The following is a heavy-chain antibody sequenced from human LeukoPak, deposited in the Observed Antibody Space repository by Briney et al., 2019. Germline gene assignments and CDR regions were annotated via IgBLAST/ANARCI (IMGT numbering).Heavy chain of an antibody. V-gene: IGHV3-30*04. CDR1: GFTFNTYT. D-gene: IGHD3-10*02. CDR3: AELGITMIGGV. CDR2: ISYDGSTK. J-gene: IGHJ6*04. Sequence: GGSLRLSCVASGFTFNTYTMHWVRQAPGKGLEWVAVISYDGSTKYYADSVKGRFTISRDNAKNSLYLQMNSLRAEDTAVYYCAELGITMIGGVWGKGTTVTISS.